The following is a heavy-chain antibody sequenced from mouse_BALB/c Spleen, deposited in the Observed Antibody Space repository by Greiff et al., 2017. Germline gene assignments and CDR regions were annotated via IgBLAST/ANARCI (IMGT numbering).Heavy chain of an antibody. D-gene: IGHD4-1*01. J-gene: IGHJ4*01. CDR1: GYTFTSYV. V-gene: IGHV1-14*01. CDR3: ARFWESYAMDY. CDR2: INPYNDGT. Sequence: VQLQQSGPELVKPGASVKMSCKASGYTFTSYVMHWVKQKPGQGLEWIGYINPYNDGTKYNEKFKGKATLTSDKSSSTAYMELSSLTSEDSAVYYCARFWESYAMDYWGQGTSVTVSS.